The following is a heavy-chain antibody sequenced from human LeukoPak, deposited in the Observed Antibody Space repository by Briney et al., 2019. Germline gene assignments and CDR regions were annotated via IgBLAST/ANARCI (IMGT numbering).Heavy chain of an antibody. V-gene: IGHV4-61*02. CDR3: TRRARLRWLQFRKGDAFDI. J-gene: IGHJ3*02. Sequence: SETLSLTCAVSGDSISSGDYYWSWIRQPAGKGLEWIGRISSSGSTNYNPSLKCRVTISVDTSKNQFSLKLSSVTAADTAVYYCTRRARLRWLQFRKGDAFDIWGQGTMVTVSS. CDR1: GDSISSGDYY. CDR2: ISSSGST. D-gene: IGHD5-24*01.